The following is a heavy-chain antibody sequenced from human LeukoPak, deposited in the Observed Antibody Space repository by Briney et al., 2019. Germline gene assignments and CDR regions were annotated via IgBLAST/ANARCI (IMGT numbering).Heavy chain of an antibody. CDR2: MSYDGSDK. V-gene: IGHV3-30*03. CDR1: GFTFNTYG. CDR3: ARGGDYDTLTGYSDFDY. J-gene: IGHJ4*02. D-gene: IGHD3-9*01. Sequence: GGSLRLSCAAPGFTFNTYGMHWVRQAPGKGLEWVAVMSYDGSDKVYADSVKGRFTISRDNSKNTLYLQMNSLRAEDTAVYYCARGGDYDTLTGYSDFDYWGQGTLVTVSS.